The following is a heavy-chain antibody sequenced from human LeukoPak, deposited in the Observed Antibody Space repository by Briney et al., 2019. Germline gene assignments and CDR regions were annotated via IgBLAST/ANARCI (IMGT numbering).Heavy chain of an antibody. CDR1: GFTFSSYA. J-gene: IGHJ3*02. CDR3: AKDPDYQLLSRAAFDI. V-gene: IGHV3-23*01. D-gene: IGHD2-2*01. CDR2: ISGSGGTT. Sequence: GGSLRLSCAASGFTFSSYAVSWVRQAPGKGLEWVSGISGSGGTTYYADSVKGRFNISRDNSKNTLYVQMNSLRGEDTAVYYCAKDPDYQLLSRAAFDIWGQGTMVTVSS.